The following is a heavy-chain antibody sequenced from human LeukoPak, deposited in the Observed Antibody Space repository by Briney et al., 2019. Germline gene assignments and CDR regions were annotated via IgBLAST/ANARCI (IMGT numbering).Heavy chain of an antibody. Sequence: GGSMRLSCAASGFTFSSYSMNWVRQAPGKGLEWVSSISSSSSYIYYADSVKGRFTISRDNAKNSPYLQMNSLRAEDTAVYYCARDRYYYGSGSYFWFRIDAFDIWGQGTMVTVSS. CDR3: ARDRYYYGSGSYFWFRIDAFDI. V-gene: IGHV3-21*01. CDR1: GFTFSSYS. CDR2: ISSSSSYI. D-gene: IGHD3-10*01. J-gene: IGHJ3*02.